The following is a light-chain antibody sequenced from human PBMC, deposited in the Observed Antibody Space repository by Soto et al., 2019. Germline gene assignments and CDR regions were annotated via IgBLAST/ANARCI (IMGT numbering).Light chain of an antibody. J-gene: IGKJ1*01. V-gene: IGKV3-15*01. CDR3: QQYNNWPGT. Sequence: EIVLTQSPGTLSVSPGERATLSCRASQSVSSKLAWYQQKPGQAPRLLFYGASTGATGIPARFSGSGSETAFTLSISSLQSEDFAVYHCQQYNNWPGTFGQGTKV. CDR2: GAS. CDR1: QSVSSK.